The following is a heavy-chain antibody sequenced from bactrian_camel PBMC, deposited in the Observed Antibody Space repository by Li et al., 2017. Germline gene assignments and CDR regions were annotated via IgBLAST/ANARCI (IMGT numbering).Heavy chain of an antibody. V-gene: IGHV3S40*01. CDR2: IYTGNSIA. D-gene: IGHD6*01. J-gene: IGHJ4*01. CDR3: AARGGGSWYNRWRSPDWYNY. Sequence: VQLVESGGGSVQPGGSLRLSCAASGYTASSNYMGWVRQAPGKEREGVAAIYTGNSIAYYVDSAKGRFTISQDKAKNTVYLQMNSLNPEDTAMYYCAARGGGSWYNRWRSPDWYNYWGQGTQVTVS. CDR1: GYTASSNY.